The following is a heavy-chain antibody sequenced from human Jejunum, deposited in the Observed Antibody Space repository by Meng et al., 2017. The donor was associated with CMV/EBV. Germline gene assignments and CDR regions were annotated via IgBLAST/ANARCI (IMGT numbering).Heavy chain of an antibody. CDR3: ERNVHPYCDGACYPA. Sequence: PSCAYNMLGERRSTGRGLEGVVLISCDGSDKPYADAVKGRFSISRDNSKSTLDLQMKSLRSEDAAVYYCERNVHPYCDGACYPAWGQGTLVTVSS. CDR1: PSCAYN. J-gene: IGHJ5*02. CDR2: ISCDGSDK. V-gene: IGHV3-30-3*01. D-gene: IGHD2-21*01.